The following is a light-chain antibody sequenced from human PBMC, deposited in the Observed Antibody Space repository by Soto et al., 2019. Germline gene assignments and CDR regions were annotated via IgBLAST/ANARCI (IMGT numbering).Light chain of an antibody. CDR3: SSYTSLSHVV. Sequence: QSVLTQPPSVSGAPGQSITISCTGTSTDVGGYNYVSWYQQHPGKAPKLMIYEVSNRPSGVSHRFSGTKSGNTASLTIAGLQAEDAADYYCSSYTSLSHVVFGGGTQLTVL. V-gene: IGLV2-14*01. CDR1: STDVGGYNY. J-gene: IGLJ3*02. CDR2: EVS.